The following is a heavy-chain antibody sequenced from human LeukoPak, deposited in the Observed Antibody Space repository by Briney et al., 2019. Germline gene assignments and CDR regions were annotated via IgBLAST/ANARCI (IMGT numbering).Heavy chain of an antibody. D-gene: IGHD3-22*01. J-gene: IGHJ4*02. CDR3: ARGLDDSSGYYYDY. Sequence: SETLSLTCTVSSGSISSSSSYWGWIRQSPGEGLEWIGSVFYSGSTFYNSSLKSRVTMSVDTSKNQFSLKLRSVTAADTAVYYCARGLDDSSGYYYDYWGQGTLVSVSS. CDR2: VFYSGST. V-gene: IGHV4-39*07. CDR1: SGSISSSSSY.